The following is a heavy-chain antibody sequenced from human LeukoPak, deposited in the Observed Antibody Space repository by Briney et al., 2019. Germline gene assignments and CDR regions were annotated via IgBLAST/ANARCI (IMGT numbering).Heavy chain of an antibody. CDR1: GFTVSSNY. Sequence: SGGSLTLSCAASGFTVSSNYMSWLRQAPGKGLEWVSVIYSGGSTYYVDSVKGRFTISRDNSKNTLYLQMNSLRAEDTAVYYCASIAVARYYFDYWGQGTLVTVSS. CDR2: IYSGGST. J-gene: IGHJ4*02. CDR3: ASIAVARYYFDY. V-gene: IGHV3-53*01. D-gene: IGHD6-19*01.